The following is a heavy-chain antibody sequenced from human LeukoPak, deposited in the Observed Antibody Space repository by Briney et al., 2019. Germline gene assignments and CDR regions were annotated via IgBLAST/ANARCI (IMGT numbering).Heavy chain of an antibody. V-gene: IGHV4-38-2*01. CDR1: GFTFNNYG. CDR3: ATLTGTTEYYYYYYMDV. D-gene: IGHD1-20*01. J-gene: IGHJ6*03. CDR2: IYYSGST. Sequence: GSLRLSCVVSGFTFNNYGMSWVRQPPGKGLEWIGTIYYSGSTYYNPSLKSRVTISVDTSKNQFSLKLSSVTAADTAVYYCATLTGTTEYYYYYYMDVWGKGTTVTVSS.